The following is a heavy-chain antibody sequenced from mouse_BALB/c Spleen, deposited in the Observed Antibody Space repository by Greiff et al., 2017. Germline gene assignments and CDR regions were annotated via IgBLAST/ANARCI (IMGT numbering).Heavy chain of an antibody. D-gene: IGHD2-4*01. J-gene: IGHJ4*01. CDR3: ARGGYYDYDYAMDY. V-gene: IGHV1-80*01. Sequence: VQLQQSGAELMKPGASVKISCKASGYAFSSYWMNWVKQRPGQGLEWIGQIYPGDGDTNYNGKFKGKATLTADKSSSTAYMQLSSLTSEDSAVYFCARGGYYDYDYAMDYWGQGTSVTVSS. CDR2: IYPGDGDT. CDR1: GYAFSSYW.